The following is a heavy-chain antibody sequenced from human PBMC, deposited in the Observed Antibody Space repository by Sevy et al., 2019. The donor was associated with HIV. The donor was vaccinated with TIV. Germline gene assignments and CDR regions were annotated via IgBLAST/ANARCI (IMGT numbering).Heavy chain of an antibody. Sequence: GGCLRLSCAASGFTFSSYGMHWVRQAPGKGLEWVGVISYDGSNKYYADSVKGRFTISRDNSKNTLYLQMNSLRAEDTAVYYCAKGGGDYYYYYYYMDVWGKGTTVTVSS. D-gene: IGHD2-21*02. CDR2: ISYDGSNK. CDR1: GFTFSSYG. CDR3: AKGGGDYYYYYYYMDV. V-gene: IGHV3-30*18. J-gene: IGHJ6*03.